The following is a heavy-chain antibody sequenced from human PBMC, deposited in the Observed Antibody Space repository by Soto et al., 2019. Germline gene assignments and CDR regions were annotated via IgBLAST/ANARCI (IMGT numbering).Heavy chain of an antibody. CDR1: GYTFTGYY. J-gene: IGHJ5*02. CDR3: ARGDFDSSANYYAGWFDP. V-gene: IGHV1-2*02. D-gene: IGHD3-22*01. Sequence: QVQLVQSGAEVKKPGASVKVSCKASGYTFTGYYMHWLRQAPGQGLEWMGWINPNSGGTKYAQKFQGRVTMTNATSISTAYMELSRLGSDDTAVYYCARGDFDSSANYYAGWFDPWGQGTLVTVSS. CDR2: INPNSGGT.